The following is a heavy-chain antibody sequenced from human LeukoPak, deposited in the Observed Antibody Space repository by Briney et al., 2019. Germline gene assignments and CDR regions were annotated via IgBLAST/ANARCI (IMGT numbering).Heavy chain of an antibody. CDR3: ARGVPYDSWSGPHYSDY. Sequence: GGSLRLSCAASGFTFSNYGLNWVRQAPGKGLEWVSHISSSGSAKYYADSVKGRFTISRDNAKNSLYLQMNSLRAEDTAVYYCARGVPYDSWSGPHYSDYWGQGTLVTVSS. CDR2: ISSSGSAK. CDR1: GFTFSNYG. D-gene: IGHD3-3*01. V-gene: IGHV3-48*01. J-gene: IGHJ4*02.